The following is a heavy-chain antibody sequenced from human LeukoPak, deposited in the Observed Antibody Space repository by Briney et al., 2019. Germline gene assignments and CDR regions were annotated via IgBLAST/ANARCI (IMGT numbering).Heavy chain of an antibody. J-gene: IGHJ1*01. V-gene: IGHV1-46*01. CDR2: INPSGGST. D-gene: IGHD1-26*01. Sequence: ASVKVSCKASGYTFTSYYMHWVRQAPGQGLEWMGIINPSGGSTSYAQKFQGRVTMTRDMSTSTVYMELSSLRAEDTAVYYCARDSGYSGSYGHFQHWGQGTLVTVSS. CDR3: ARDSGYSGSYGHFQH. CDR1: GYTFTSYY.